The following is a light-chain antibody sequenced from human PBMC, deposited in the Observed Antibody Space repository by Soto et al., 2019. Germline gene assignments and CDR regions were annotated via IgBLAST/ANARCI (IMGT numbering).Light chain of an antibody. Sequence: QSVLTQPPSVSGSPGQSVTISCTGTSSDVGSYNRVSWYQQPPGTAPKLMIYEVSNRPSGVPDRFSGSKSGNTASPTISGPQAEDEADFYCSSYTNRSFYVFGTGTKVTAL. J-gene: IGLJ1*01. V-gene: IGLV2-18*02. CDR2: EVS. CDR1: SSDVGSYNR. CDR3: SSYTNRSFYV.